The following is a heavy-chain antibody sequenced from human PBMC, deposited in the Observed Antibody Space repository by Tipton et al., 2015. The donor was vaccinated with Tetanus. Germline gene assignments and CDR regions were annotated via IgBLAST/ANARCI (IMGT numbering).Heavy chain of an antibody. CDR2: ISFDGRNK. D-gene: IGHD3-10*01. CDR3: AKDREPRGDHFDY. Sequence: SLRLSCAASGFTFSSFGMHWVRQAPGRGLEWVAGISFDGRNKYYADSVKDRITISRDNSKNTLFLQMTSLRPDDTAVYYCAKDREPRGDHFDYWGQGTLVTVSS. J-gene: IGHJ4*02. V-gene: IGHV3-30*18. CDR1: GFTFSSFG.